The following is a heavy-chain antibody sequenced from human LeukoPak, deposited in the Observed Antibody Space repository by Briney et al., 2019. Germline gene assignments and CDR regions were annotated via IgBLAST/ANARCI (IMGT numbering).Heavy chain of an antibody. V-gene: IGHV1-46*01. Sequence: ASVKVSCKASGYTFTNYYMHWVRQTPEQGLEWMGIIKGSDGGTTYAQNFQGRVTMTRDTSTSTVYMELSSLRSEDTAVYYCARERGHTVGAHFDYWGQGTLVTVSS. CDR3: ARERGHTVGAHFDY. D-gene: IGHD1-26*01. J-gene: IGHJ4*02. CDR1: GYTFTNYY. CDR2: IKGSDGGT.